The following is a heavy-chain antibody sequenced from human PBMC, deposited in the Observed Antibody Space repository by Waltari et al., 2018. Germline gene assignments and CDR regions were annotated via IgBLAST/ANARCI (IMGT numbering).Heavy chain of an antibody. Sequence: QLQLQESGPGLVKSSETLSLTCDVSGGSISSINYNWGWLRQTPGKGLEGIASIYYRGNTYYNPSLKSRVTSSVDTSKNQFSLRLSSVTAADTAVYYCARTYSGDYEFWFDPWGQGTLVTVSS. CDR2: IYYRGNT. CDR3: ARTYSGDYEFWFDP. CDR1: GGSISSINYN. J-gene: IGHJ5*02. V-gene: IGHV4-39*01. D-gene: IGHD1-26*01.